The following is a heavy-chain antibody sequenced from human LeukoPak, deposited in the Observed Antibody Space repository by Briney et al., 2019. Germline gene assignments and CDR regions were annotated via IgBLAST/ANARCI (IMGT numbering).Heavy chain of an antibody. D-gene: IGHD2-2*01. Sequence: SETLSLTCAVSGGSISSGGYSWSWIRQPPGKGLEWIGYIYHSGSTYYNPSLKSRVTISVDRSKNQFSLKLSSVTAADTAVYYCARGGTGYCSSTSCSYYYYYGMDVWGQGTTVTVSS. CDR1: GGSISSGGYS. CDR2: IYHSGST. J-gene: IGHJ6*02. CDR3: ARGGTGYCSSTSCSYYYYYGMDV. V-gene: IGHV4-30-2*01.